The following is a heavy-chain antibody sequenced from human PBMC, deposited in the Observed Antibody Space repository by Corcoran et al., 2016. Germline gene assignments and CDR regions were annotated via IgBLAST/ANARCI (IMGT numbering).Heavy chain of an antibody. CDR3: ARGDYSGSSKAFDI. D-gene: IGHD1-26*01. V-gene: IGHV1-69*01. Sequence: QVQLVQSGAEVKKPGSSVKVSCKASGGTFSSYAISWVRQAPGQGLEWMGGIIPIFGTANYAQKFQGRVTITADESTSTAYMELSGRISEDTAVYYWARGDYSGSSKAFDIWGQGTIVSVSS. J-gene: IGHJ3*02. CDR1: GGTFSSYA. CDR2: IIPIFGTA.